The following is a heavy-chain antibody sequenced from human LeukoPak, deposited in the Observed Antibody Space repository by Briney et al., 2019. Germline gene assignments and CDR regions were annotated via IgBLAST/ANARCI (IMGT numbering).Heavy chain of an antibody. Sequence: SVKVSCKASGGTFTSYAISWVRQAPGQGLEWMGGIIPIFGTANKAQKFQGRVTITADESTSTAYMELSSLRYEETGVYYGAGGGDSFDWLLKAQAGGDYWGQGTLVTVSS. CDR1: GGTFTSYA. V-gene: IGHV1-69*01. J-gene: IGHJ4*02. D-gene: IGHD3-9*01. CDR2: IIPIFGTA. CDR3: AGGGDSFDWLLKAQAGGDY.